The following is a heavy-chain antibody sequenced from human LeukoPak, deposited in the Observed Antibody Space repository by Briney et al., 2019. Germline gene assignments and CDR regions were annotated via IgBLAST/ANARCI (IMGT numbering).Heavy chain of an antibody. CDR1: GGSFSGYY. V-gene: IGHV4-34*01. J-gene: IGHJ6*03. CDR2: IDDSGTT. CDR3: ATGRNGVVPAPILGVGPWYNYHYMDV. D-gene: IGHD2-2*02. Sequence: SETLSLTCVVYGGSFSGYYWSWIRQPPGKGLEWIGEIDDSGTTNYNPFLKSRVTMSVDTSKNQFSLMVSSVTAADTAMYYCATGRNGVVPAPILGVGPWYNYHYMDVWGKGTTVTVSS.